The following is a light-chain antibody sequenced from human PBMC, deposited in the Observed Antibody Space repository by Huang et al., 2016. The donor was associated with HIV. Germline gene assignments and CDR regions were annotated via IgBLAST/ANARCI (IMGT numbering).Light chain of an antibody. J-gene: IGKJ4*01. V-gene: IGKV3-20*01. CDR2: GAS. CDR1: QSVSNNY. Sequence: EIVMTQSPGTLSLSPGERATLSCRASQSVSNNYLAWYQQKPGQAPRLLIYGASSRATGITDRFSGSGSGTGFTLTISRLEPEDCAVYFCQQYGTLLTFGGGTKVEI. CDR3: QQYGTLLT.